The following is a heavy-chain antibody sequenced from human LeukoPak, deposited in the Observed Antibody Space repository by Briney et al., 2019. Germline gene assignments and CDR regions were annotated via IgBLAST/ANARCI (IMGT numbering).Heavy chain of an antibody. Sequence: GGSLRLSCAASGFTFDDYAMHWVRQAPGKGLEWVSGSSWNSGSIGYADSVKGRFTISRDNAKNSLYLQMNSLRAEDTALYYCAKATYSGYDGYFDYWGQGTLVTVSS. CDR1: GFTFDDYA. D-gene: IGHD5-12*01. J-gene: IGHJ4*02. V-gene: IGHV3-9*01. CDR3: AKATYSGYDGYFDY. CDR2: SSWNSGSI.